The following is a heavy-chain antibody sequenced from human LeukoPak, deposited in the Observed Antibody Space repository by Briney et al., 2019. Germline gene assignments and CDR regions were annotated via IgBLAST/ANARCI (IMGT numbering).Heavy chain of an antibody. Sequence: LTGGSLRLSCAASGFSFGSSVMSWVRQAPGKGLEWVSAITADGGGTNHADPVKGRFTISRDNSKSTLYLQMNSLRAEDTAVYYCVKEDHYGDYVQIDHWGQGTLVTVSS. D-gene: IGHD4-17*01. CDR1: GFSFGSSV. CDR2: ITADGGGT. V-gene: IGHV3-23*01. CDR3: VKEDHYGDYVQIDH. J-gene: IGHJ4*02.